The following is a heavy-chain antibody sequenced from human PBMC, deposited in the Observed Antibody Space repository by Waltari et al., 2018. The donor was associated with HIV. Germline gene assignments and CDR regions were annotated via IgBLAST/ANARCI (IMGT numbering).Heavy chain of an antibody. CDR2: INAGNGNT. CDR3: ARVDDFWSGYYPGYYYGMDV. V-gene: IGHV1-3*01. D-gene: IGHD3-3*01. CDR1: GYTFTSYA. J-gene: IGHJ6*02. Sequence: QVQLVQSGAEVKKPGASVKVSCKASGYTFTSYAMHWVRQAPGQRLEWMGWINAGNGNTKYSQKFQGRVTITRDTSASTAYMELSSLRSEDTAVYYCARVDDFWSGYYPGYYYGMDVWGQGTTVTVSS.